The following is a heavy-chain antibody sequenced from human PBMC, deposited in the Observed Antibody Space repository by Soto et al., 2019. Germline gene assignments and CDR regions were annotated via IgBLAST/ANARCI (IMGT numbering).Heavy chain of an antibody. D-gene: IGHD6-19*01. V-gene: IGHV3-9*01. J-gene: IGHJ5*02. CDR1: GFTFDDYA. Sequence: EVQLVESGGGLVQPGRSLRLSCAASGFTFDDYAMHWVRQAPGKGLEWVSGISWNSGSIGYADSVKGRFTISRDNAKNSLYLQMNSLRAEDTALYYCTKSSGWYINNWFDPWGQGTLVTVSS. CDR2: ISWNSGSI. CDR3: TKSSGWYINNWFDP.